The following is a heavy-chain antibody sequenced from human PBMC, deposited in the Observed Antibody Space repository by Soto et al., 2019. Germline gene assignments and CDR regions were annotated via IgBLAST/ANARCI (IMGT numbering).Heavy chain of an antibody. D-gene: IGHD2-2*01. J-gene: IGHJ4*02. CDR1: GGSLSSSSYY. CDR2: IYYSGST. CDR3: ATLPAANDYFDY. V-gene: IGHV4-39*01. Sequence: QLQLQESGPGLVKPSETLSLTCTVSGGSLSSSSYYWGWIRQPPGKGLEGIGTIYYSGSTYYNPSLKSRVTISVGTSETQFSLKLRSVTAADTAVYYCATLPAANDYFDYWGQGTLVTVSS.